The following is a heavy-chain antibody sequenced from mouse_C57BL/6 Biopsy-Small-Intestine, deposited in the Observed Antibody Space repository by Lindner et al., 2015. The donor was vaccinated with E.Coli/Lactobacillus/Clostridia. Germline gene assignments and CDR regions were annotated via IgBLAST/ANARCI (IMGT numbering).Heavy chain of an antibody. J-gene: IGHJ1*01. D-gene: IGHD3-1*01. CDR1: GGTLSSFD. CDR3: ARLLERERRSSPGYYHYYMDV. V-gene: IGHV1-69*02. Sequence: SVKVSCKASGGTLSSFDISWVRQAPGQGLEWMGGIVPLFGTSNYAQKFKGRVTITADKSTSTAYMQLSSLKSEDTAVYYCARLLERERRSSPGYYHYYMDVWGEGTTVTVSS. CDR2: IVPLFGTS.